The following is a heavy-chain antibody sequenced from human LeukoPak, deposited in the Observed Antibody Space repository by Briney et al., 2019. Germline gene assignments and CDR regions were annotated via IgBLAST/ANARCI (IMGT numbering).Heavy chain of an antibody. CDR3: ARDDSSGYVDY. D-gene: IGHD3-22*01. J-gene: IGHJ4*02. CDR2: ISYDGSNK. CDR1: GFTFSSYA. V-gene: IGHV3-30-3*01. Sequence: GGSLRLSCAASGFTFSSYAMHWVRQAPGKGLEWVAVISYDGSNKYYADSVKGRFTISRDNSKNTLYLQMNSLRAEDTAVYYCARDDSSGYVDYWGQGTLVTVSS.